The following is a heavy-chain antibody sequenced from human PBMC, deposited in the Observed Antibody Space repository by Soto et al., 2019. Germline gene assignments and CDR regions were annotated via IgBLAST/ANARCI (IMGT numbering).Heavy chain of an antibody. CDR1: GFTFSSNW. CDR3: ARSLPTMVRGVIIFANSYYYYYMDV. Sequence: PGGSLRLSCAASGFTFSSNWMSWVRQAPGKGLEWVANIKQDGSEKYYVDSVKGRFTISRDNAKNSLYLQMNSLRAEDTAVYYCARSLPTMVRGVIIFANSYYYYYMDVWGKGTTVTVLL. J-gene: IGHJ6*03. CDR2: IKQDGSEK. D-gene: IGHD3-10*01. V-gene: IGHV3-7*01.